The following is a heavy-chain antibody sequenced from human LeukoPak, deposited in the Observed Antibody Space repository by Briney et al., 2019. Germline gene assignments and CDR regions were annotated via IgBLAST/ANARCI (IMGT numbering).Heavy chain of an antibody. CDR1: GFTFADYG. D-gene: IGHD3-10*01. V-gene: IGHV3-20*04. CDR2: INWNGGGT. Sequence: GGSLRPSCAAPGFTFADYGMSWDRQAPGKRLEWVSGINWNGGGTGYADSVKGRFTISRDNAKNSLYLQMNNLRAEDTALYYCARLLGRGSGTIGGQGTLVTVSS. CDR3: ARLLGRGSGTI. J-gene: IGHJ4*02.